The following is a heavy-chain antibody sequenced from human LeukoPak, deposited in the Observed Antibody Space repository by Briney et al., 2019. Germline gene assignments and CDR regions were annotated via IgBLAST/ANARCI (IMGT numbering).Heavy chain of an antibody. Sequence: PSETLSLTCTVSGGSISSYYWSWIRQPPGKGLEWIATIYYSGTTYYNPSLKSRVTISVDTSKNQFSLNLSSVTAADTAVYYCARRGSGSRGDFDYWGQGTLVTVSS. CDR3: ARRGSGSRGDFDY. CDR2: IYYSGTT. CDR1: GGSISSYY. D-gene: IGHD2-15*01. J-gene: IGHJ4*02. V-gene: IGHV4-59*04.